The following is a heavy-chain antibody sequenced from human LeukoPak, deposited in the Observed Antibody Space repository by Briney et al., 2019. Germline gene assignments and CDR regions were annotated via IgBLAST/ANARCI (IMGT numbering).Heavy chain of an antibody. Sequence: SETLSLTCTVSGGTIGSHYWNWIRQPPGKGLEWIGYIYNSGTNYNPSLKSRVTISVDTPKNQFSLKLSSVTAADTAVYYCAGRYSYGSSNWFDPWGQGTLVTVSS. CDR2: IYNSGT. D-gene: IGHD3-10*01. CDR3: AGRYSYGSSNWFDP. CDR1: GGTIGSHY. J-gene: IGHJ5*02. V-gene: IGHV4-59*11.